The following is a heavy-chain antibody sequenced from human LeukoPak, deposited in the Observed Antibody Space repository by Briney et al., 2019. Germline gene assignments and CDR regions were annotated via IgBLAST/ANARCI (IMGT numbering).Heavy chain of an antibody. Sequence: GSLRLSCAASGFTFSSYEMNWVRQAPGKGLEWVSYISSSGSTIYYADSVKGRFTISRDNAKNSLYLQMNSLRAEDTAVYYCARDTTYYDFWSGYSFAFDIWGQGTMVTVSS. J-gene: IGHJ3*02. CDR2: ISSSGSTI. CDR3: ARDTTYYDFWSGYSFAFDI. CDR1: GFTFSSYE. V-gene: IGHV3-48*03. D-gene: IGHD3-3*01.